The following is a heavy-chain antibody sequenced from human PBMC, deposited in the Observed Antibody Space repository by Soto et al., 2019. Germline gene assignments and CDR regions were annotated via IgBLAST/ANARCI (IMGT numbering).Heavy chain of an antibody. CDR1: GGTFSSYS. CDR2: ITPILGIA. J-gene: IGHJ4*02. D-gene: IGHD4-17*01. Sequence: QVQLVQSGAEVKKPGSSVKVSCKASGGTFSSYSINWVRQAPGQGLEWMGRITPILGIAHYAQKFQGRVTITADKSTSTAYMELSSLRSEDTDVYYCAREPYGDYSGYWGQGTLVTVSS. V-gene: IGHV1-69*08. CDR3: AREPYGDYSGY.